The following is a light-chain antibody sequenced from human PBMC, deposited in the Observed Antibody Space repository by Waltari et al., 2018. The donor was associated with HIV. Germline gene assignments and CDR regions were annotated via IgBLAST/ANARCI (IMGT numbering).Light chain of an antibody. CDR3: MQSLETSIT. J-gene: IGKJ5*01. Sequence: IVLTQSPPPLSVTPGETASVSCTSGQSPQYDDGYNYLDWYLQRPGHSPRLLIALNSNRASGVPDRFSASGSGTNFTLKISRVEPEDVGIYSCMQSLETSITFGQGTRLEI. V-gene: IGKV2-28*01. CDR2: LNS. CDR1: QSPQYDDGYNY.